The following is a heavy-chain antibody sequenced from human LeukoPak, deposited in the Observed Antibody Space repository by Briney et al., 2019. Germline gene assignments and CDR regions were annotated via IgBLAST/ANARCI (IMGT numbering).Heavy chain of an antibody. CDR2: IYYSGST. CDR3: ARAAAGNWFDP. V-gene: IGHV4-59*01. CDR1: GGSISSYY. Sequence: SETLSLTCTVSGGSISSYYWSWLRQPPGKGLEWIGYIYYSGSTNYNPSLKSRVTISVDTSKNQFSLKLSSVTAADTAVYYCARAAAGNWFDPWGQGTLVTVSS. J-gene: IGHJ5*02. D-gene: IGHD6-13*01.